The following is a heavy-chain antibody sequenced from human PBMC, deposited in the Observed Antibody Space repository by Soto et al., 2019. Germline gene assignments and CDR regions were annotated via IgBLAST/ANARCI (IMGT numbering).Heavy chain of an antibody. Sequence: EVQLVESGGGLVQPGGSLRLSCAASGFTFSSYWMSWVRQAPGKGLEWVANIKQDGSEKYYGDSVKGRFTISRDNAKNSLYLQMNSLRGEDTAVYYCARYIVATRSLNCFDPWGQGTLVTV. D-gene: IGHD5-12*01. CDR1: GFTFSSYW. J-gene: IGHJ5*02. CDR2: IKQDGSEK. V-gene: IGHV3-7*01. CDR3: ARYIVATRSLNCFDP.